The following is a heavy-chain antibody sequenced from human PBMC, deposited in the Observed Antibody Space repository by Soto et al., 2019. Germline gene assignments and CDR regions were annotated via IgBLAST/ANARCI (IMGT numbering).Heavy chain of an antibody. D-gene: IGHD3-3*01. Sequence: PGGSLRLSCAASGFTFSNYAINWVRQAPGKGLEWVSVISGSGGSTYYADSVKGRFTISRDNSKNTLDLQMNSLRAEDTAVYYCAKGDYDFWSGSEYYYYGMDVWGQGTAVTVSS. V-gene: IGHV3-23*01. CDR3: AKGDYDFWSGSEYYYYGMDV. CDR1: GFTFSNYA. J-gene: IGHJ6*02. CDR2: ISGSGGST.